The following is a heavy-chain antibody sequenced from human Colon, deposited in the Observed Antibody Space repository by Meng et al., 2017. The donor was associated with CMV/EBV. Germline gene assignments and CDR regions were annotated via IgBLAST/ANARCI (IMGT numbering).Heavy chain of an antibody. V-gene: IGHV3-23*01. CDR1: EYTIRSYA. Sequence: GGSLRLSCVASEYTIRSYAMDWVRQAPGKGLEWVSAILVDSVTTYYADSVKGRFAISRDNSKNTMYLQLNSLRAEDTAVYYCAKLNAFTLKRSFFFEYWGQGTLVTVSS. D-gene: IGHD3-16*01. J-gene: IGHJ4*02. CDR2: ILVDSVTT. CDR3: AKLNAFTLKRSFFFEY.